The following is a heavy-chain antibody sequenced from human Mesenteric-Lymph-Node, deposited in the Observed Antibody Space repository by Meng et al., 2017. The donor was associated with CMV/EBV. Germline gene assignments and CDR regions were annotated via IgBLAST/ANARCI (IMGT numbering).Heavy chain of an antibody. J-gene: IGHJ4*02. CDR3: ARDGDYYDSSGYNPFDY. D-gene: IGHD3-22*01. Sequence: QLQLQESGPGLVKPSETLPFTCTFSGGSISSSSSYWGWIRQPPGKGLEWIGRIYYSGSTYYNPSLKSRVTISVDTSKNQFSLKLSSVAAADTAVYYCARDGDYYDSSGYNPFDYWGQGTLVTVSS. V-gene: IGHV4-39*07. CDR2: IYYSGST. CDR1: GGSISSSSSY.